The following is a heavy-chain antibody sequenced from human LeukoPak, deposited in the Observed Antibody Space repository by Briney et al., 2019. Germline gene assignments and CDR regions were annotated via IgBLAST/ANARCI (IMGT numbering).Heavy chain of an antibody. J-gene: IGHJ4*02. V-gene: IGHV3-7*01. Sequence: GGSLRLSCAASGFTFSSYWVDWVRQAPGKGLEWVANINKDGTEKNYLESVKGRFTISRDNAKNSLYLQMNNLRAEDTAVYYCARNRGWQQFDYWGQGTLVTVSS. CDR2: INKDGTEK. D-gene: IGHD5-24*01. CDR1: GFTFSSYW. CDR3: ARNRGWQQFDY.